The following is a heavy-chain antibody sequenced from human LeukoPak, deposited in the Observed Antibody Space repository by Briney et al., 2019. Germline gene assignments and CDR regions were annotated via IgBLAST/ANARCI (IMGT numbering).Heavy chain of an antibody. Sequence: GGSLRLSCAASGFTVSSNYMSWVRQAPGEGLEWVSVIYSCGSTYYADSVKGRFTISRDNSKNTLYLQMNSLRAEDTAVYYCAKEGFYCSGGSCYSFYYYYMDVWGKGTTVTVSS. CDR3: AKEGFYCSGGSCYSFYYYYMDV. D-gene: IGHD2-15*01. CDR2: IYSCGST. J-gene: IGHJ6*03. CDR1: GFTVSSNY. V-gene: IGHV3-53*01.